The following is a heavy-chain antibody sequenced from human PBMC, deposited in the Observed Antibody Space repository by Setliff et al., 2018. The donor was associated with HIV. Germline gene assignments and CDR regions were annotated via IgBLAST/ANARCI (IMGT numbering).Heavy chain of an antibody. D-gene: IGHD4-17*01. V-gene: IGHV5-51*01. Sequence: PGESLKISCKASGYGFTIYWIGWVRQMPGKGLEWMGVIYPGDSDTRYSPSFQGQVTISADKSITTAYVQWSSLKASDTAMYYCATWTRAETSENFQHWGQGTLVTVSS. CDR1: GYGFTIYW. CDR2: IYPGDSDT. CDR3: ATWTRAETSENFQH. J-gene: IGHJ1*01.